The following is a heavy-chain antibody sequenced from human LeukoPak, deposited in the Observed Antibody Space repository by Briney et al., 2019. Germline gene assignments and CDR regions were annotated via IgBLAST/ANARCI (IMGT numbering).Heavy chain of an antibody. CDR3: AKRPICGGLLYYFDY. CDR2: ISGSGGST. CDR1: GFTFSSYA. Sequence: GGSLRLSCAASGFTFSSYAMSWVRQAPGKGLEWVSTISGSGGSTYYADSVKGRFTISRDNSKNTLYLQMNSLRAEDTAIYYCAKRPICGGLLYYFDYWGQGTLVTVSS. D-gene: IGHD3-10*01. J-gene: IGHJ4*02. V-gene: IGHV3-23*01.